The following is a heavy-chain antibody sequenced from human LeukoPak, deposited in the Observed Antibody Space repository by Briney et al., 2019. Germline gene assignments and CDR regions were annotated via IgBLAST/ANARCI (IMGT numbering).Heavy chain of an antibody. CDR2: ISGINTNT. J-gene: IGHJ4*02. D-gene: IGHD6-13*01. CDR3: ARARFSSRNRDGYLDS. V-gene: IGHV1-18*01. CDR1: GYTFSNYG. Sequence: ASVKVSCKASGYTFSNYGIHWVRQAPAHGLEWMGWISGINTNTNYAQEVQGRVTMTADTSTATAYMELRSLRSDDTAVYYCARARFSSRNRDGYLDSWGEGTLVTVSS.